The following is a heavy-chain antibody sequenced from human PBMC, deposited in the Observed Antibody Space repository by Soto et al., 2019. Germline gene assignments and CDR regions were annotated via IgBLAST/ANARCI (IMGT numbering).Heavy chain of an antibody. D-gene: IGHD3-22*01. Sequence: GGSLRLSCEASEFTFSSYVMHWVRQAPGKGLEWVAVISYDGNDKYYAEPVEGRFTLSRDNSKNTLYLQMNSLRAEDTAVYYCARTFYFDRSGMDVWGQGTTVTVSS. CDR2: ISYDGNDK. V-gene: IGHV3-30-3*01. CDR1: EFTFSSYV. CDR3: ARTFYFDRSGMDV. J-gene: IGHJ6*02.